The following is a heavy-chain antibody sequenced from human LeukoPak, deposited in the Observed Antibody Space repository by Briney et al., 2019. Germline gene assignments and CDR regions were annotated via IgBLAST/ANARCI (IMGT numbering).Heavy chain of an antibody. V-gene: IGHV1-18*01. CDR3: ARDIGTTTALFPFDY. D-gene: IGHD1/OR15-1a*01. J-gene: IGHJ4*02. Sequence: GASVKVSCKASGYTFTSYGISWVRQAPGQGLEWMGWISAYNGNTNYAQKLQGRVTMTTDTSTSTAYMELRSLRSDDTAVYYCARDIGTTTALFPFDYWGQGTLVTVSS. CDR2: ISAYNGNT. CDR1: GYTFTSYG.